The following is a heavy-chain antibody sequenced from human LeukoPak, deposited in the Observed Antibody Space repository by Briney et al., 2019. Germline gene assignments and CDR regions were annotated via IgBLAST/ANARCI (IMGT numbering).Heavy chain of an antibody. CDR3: ARENYYYSSGYPGGSAYYYGMDV. CDR2: IYYSGST. V-gene: IGHV4-31*03. Sequence: SETLSLTCTLPGGSISSGGYYWSWIRQHPGKGLEWIVYIYYSGSTYYNPSLKSRVTISVDTSKNQFFLKLSSVTAADTAVYYCARENYYYSSGYPGGSAYYYGMDVWGQGTTVTVSS. CDR1: GGSISSGGYY. J-gene: IGHJ6*02. D-gene: IGHD3-22*01.